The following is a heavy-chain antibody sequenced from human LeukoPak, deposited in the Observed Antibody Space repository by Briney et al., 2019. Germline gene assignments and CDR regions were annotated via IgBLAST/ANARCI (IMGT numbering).Heavy chain of an antibody. CDR1: GFTLSSYE. J-gene: IGHJ4*02. Sequence: GGSLRLFRAASGFTLSSYEVNWVRQAPGKGREWVSCISVSGSAKYYADSVKGRFTISRDNAKNSLFLQMNSLRAEDTAVYYCARSRLNDYGGQGTLVSVSS. CDR3: ARSRLNDY. V-gene: IGHV3-48*03. CDR2: ISVSGSAK. D-gene: IGHD3-22*01.